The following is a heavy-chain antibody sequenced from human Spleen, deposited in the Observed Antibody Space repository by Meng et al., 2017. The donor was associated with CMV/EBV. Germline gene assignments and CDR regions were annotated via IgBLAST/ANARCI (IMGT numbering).Heavy chain of an antibody. CDR1: GFTFSIYG. CDR3: ARVDNGYDFPFDY. J-gene: IGHJ4*02. V-gene: IGHV3-30*02. CDR2: IRYDGSNK. D-gene: IGHD5-12*01. Sequence: GESLKISCAASGFTFSIYGMHWVRQAPGKGLEWVAFIRYDGSNKYYADSVKGRFTISRDNSKNTVFLQMNSLRPEDTAMYYCARVDNGYDFPFDYWGQGTLVTVSS.